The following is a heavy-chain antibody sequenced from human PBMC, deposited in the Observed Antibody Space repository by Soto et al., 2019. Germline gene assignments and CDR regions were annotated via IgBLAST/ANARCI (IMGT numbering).Heavy chain of an antibody. CDR1: GGSISSSSYY. V-gene: IGHV4-39*01. J-gene: IGHJ5*02. Sequence: SETLSLTCTVSGGSISSSSYYWGWIRQPPGKGLEWIGSIYYSGSTYYNPSLKSRVTISVDTSKNQFSLKLSSVTAADTAVYYCASPKISFYNWFDPWGQGTLVTVSS. CDR3: ASPKISFYNWFDP. D-gene: IGHD2-15*01. CDR2: IYYSGST.